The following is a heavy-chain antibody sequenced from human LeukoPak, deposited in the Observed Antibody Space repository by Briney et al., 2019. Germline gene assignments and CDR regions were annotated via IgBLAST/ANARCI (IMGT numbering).Heavy chain of an antibody. D-gene: IGHD2/OR15-2a*01. CDR3: ARGICNSVSCAAFDS. J-gene: IGHJ4*02. V-gene: IGHV1-2*02. CDR2: INPNSGGT. Sequence: VSVKVSCKTSGYTFTDHYIHWARQAPGQGLEWVGWINPNSGGTVFAKKFEGRGTMTRDSSITTAYMELSDLRSDDTAVYYCARGICNSVSCAAFDSWGQGTLVTVSS. CDR1: GYTFTDHY.